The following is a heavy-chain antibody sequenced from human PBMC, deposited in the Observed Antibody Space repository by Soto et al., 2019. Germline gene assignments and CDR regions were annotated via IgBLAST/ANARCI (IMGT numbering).Heavy chain of an antibody. CDR2: INAGDGNT. Sequence: ASVKVSCKASGYTFTYYTVHWVRQAPGQKLEWMGWINAGDGNTKYSPNFQGRVTITKDTSASTVYMELSSLRSEDTAVYFCTRDYYDSSGYYPKFDYWGQGTLVTVSS. CDR3: TRDYYDSSGYYPKFDY. J-gene: IGHJ4*02. D-gene: IGHD3-22*01. CDR1: GYTFTYYT. V-gene: IGHV1-3*01.